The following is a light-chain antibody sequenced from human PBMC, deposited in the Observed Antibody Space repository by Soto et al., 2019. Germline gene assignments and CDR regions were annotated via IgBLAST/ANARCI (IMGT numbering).Light chain of an antibody. J-gene: IGLJ2*01. V-gene: IGLV1-44*01. CDR2: GDN. Sequence: QSVLTQPPSASGTPGQRVTLSCSGSRSSIGTNTVTWYQQLPGTAPKLLIDGDNQRPSGVPDRFSGSKSGTYCSLAISALQSDDEAAYYCAAWDVRFVVFGGGTKVPVL. CDR3: AAWDVRFVV. CDR1: RSSIGTNT.